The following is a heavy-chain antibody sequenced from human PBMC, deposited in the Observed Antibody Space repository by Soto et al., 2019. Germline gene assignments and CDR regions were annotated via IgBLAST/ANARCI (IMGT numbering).Heavy chain of an antibody. D-gene: IGHD4-4*01. Sequence: GGSLRLSCAASGFTFSSYAMSWVRQAPGKGLEWVSAISGSGGSTYYADSVKGRFTISRDNSKNTLYLQMNSLRAEDTAVYYCAKSRPAYSKIRQVDYYGMDVWGQGTTVTVSS. CDR3: AKSRPAYSKIRQVDYYGMDV. CDR1: GFTFSSYA. J-gene: IGHJ6*02. CDR2: ISGSGGST. V-gene: IGHV3-23*01.